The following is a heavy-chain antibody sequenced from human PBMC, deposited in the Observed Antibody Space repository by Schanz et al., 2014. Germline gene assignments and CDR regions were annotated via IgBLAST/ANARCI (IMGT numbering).Heavy chain of an antibody. CDR2: ISPYNGNT. D-gene: IGHD3-3*01. V-gene: IGHV1-18*01. CDR1: GYTFTNYG. CDR3: ARRSCSRFLKGENRFYFDY. Sequence: QVRLVQSGAELKMPGATVKVSCETSGYTFTNYGVSWVRQAPGQGLEWVAWISPYNGNTAYAQNLKGRVRMTTDTTTATAYMELRNMTSDDTAVYYCARRSCSRFLKGENRFYFDYWGQGTLVIVSS. J-gene: IGHJ4*02.